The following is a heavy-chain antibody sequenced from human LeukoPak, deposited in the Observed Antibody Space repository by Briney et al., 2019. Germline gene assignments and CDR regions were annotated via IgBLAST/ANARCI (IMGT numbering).Heavy chain of an antibody. J-gene: IGHJ1*01. CDR2: IYHSGST. Sequence: SETLSLTCTVSGYSISSGYYWGWIRQPLGKGLEWIGSIYHSGSTYYNPSLKSRLTISIDTSKNQFSLRLSSVTAADTAVYFCARYSLSREDFQDWGQGTLVTVSS. CDR3: ARYSLSREDFQD. CDR1: GYSISSGYY. V-gene: IGHV4-38-2*02. D-gene: IGHD6-13*01.